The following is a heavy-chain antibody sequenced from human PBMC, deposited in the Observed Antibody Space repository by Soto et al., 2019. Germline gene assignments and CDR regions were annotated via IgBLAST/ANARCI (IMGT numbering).Heavy chain of an antibody. J-gene: IGHJ6*02. Sequence: GESLKISCKGSGHSFTSYWISWVRQMPGKGLEWMGRIDPSDSYTNYSPSFQGHVTISADKSISTAYLQWSSLKASDTAMYYCARFPTVVTYYYYGMDVWGQGTTVTVSS. D-gene: IGHD4-17*01. V-gene: IGHV5-10-1*01. CDR3: ARFPTVVTYYYYGMDV. CDR2: IDPSDSYT. CDR1: GHSFTSYW.